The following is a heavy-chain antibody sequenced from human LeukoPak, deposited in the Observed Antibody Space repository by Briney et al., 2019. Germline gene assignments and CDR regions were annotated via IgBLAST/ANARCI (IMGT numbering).Heavy chain of an antibody. CDR1: GYTFTIYG. J-gene: IGHJ5*02. V-gene: IGHV1-18*01. Sequence: ASVKVSFKASGYTFTIYGITWVRQAPGQGLEWKGWISAYKGNTNYAQKFQGRVTLTTDTSTSTAYMELRSLRSDDTAVYYCARDHWFDPWGQGTLVTVSS. CDR2: ISAYKGNT. CDR3: ARDHWFDP.